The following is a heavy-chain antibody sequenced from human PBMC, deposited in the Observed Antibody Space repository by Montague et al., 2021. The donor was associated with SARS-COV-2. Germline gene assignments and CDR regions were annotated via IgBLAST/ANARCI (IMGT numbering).Heavy chain of an antibody. D-gene: IGHD3-10*01. CDR1: GFTFGDYA. CDR2: ISWNSGSR. J-gene: IGHJ3*02. Sequence: SLRLSCPASGFTFGDYAMHWVRQTPGKGLEWVSGISWNSGSRGYADSVKDRFTIYRDNAKNSLYLQMNSLRTEDTAFYYCAKDYYFGAFDIWGQGTMVTVSS. V-gene: IGHV3-9*01. CDR3: AKDYYFGAFDI.